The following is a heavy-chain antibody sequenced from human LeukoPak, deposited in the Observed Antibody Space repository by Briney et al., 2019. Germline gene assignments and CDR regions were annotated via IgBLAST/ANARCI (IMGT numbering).Heavy chain of an antibody. D-gene: IGHD6-13*01. CDR3: ARHSSSWYLWWFDP. CDR1: GDSVSSNSAA. V-gene: IGHV6-1*01. Sequence: SQTLSLTCALSGDSVSSNSAAWNWIRQSPSRGLEWLGRTYYRSKWYNDYAVSVKSRITINPDTSKNQFSLKLSSVTAADTAVYYCARHSSSWYLWWFDPWGQGTLVTVSS. J-gene: IGHJ5*02. CDR2: TYYRSKWYN.